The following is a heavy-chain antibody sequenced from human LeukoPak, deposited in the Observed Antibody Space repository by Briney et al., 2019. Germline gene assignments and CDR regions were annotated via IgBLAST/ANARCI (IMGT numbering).Heavy chain of an antibody. J-gene: IGHJ6*02. CDR2: VNRDGSET. V-gene: IGHV3-7*03. Sequence: GGSLRLSCAASGFTFSTYRMNWVRQAPGRGPEWVANVNRDGSETYYLDSVKGRFTISKDNAKNSLYLQMNSLRAEDTALYHCARNNGMDVWGQGTTVIVSS. CDR3: ARNNGMDV. CDR1: GFTFSTYR.